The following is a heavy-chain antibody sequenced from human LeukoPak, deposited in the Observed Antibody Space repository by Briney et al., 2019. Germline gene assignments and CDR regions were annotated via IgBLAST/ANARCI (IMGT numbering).Heavy chain of an antibody. V-gene: IGHV3-30*18. CDR2: ISYDGSNK. Sequence: PGGSLRLSCAASGFTFSSYGMHWVRQAPGKGLGWVAVISYDGSNKYYADSVKGRFTISRDNSKNTLYLQMNSLRAEDTAVYYCAKDEQLAFDYWGQGTLVTVSS. D-gene: IGHD6-6*01. J-gene: IGHJ4*02. CDR1: GFTFSSYG. CDR3: AKDEQLAFDY.